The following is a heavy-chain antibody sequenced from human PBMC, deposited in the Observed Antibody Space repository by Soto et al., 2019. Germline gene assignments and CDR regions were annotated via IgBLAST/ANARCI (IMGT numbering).Heavy chain of an antibody. Sequence: QVQLVQSGAEVKKPGSSVKVSCKASGGTFSSYAISWVRQAPGQGLEWMGGIIPIFGTANYAQKFQGRVTITADESTSTAYMELSSLRSEDTAVYYCARAEHSGYQPYYYYYYGMDVWGQGTTVTVSS. CDR2: IIPIFGTA. V-gene: IGHV1-69*01. CDR3: ARAEHSGYQPYYYYYYGMDV. D-gene: IGHD3-22*01. J-gene: IGHJ6*01. CDR1: GGTFSSYA.